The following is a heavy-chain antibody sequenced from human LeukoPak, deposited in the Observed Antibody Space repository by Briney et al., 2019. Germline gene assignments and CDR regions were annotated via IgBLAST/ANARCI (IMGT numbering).Heavy chain of an antibody. CDR3: AKPELSGGYFDY. D-gene: IGHD1-14*01. CDR1: GFTFGSYG. CDR2: ISYDGSNK. J-gene: IGHJ4*02. Sequence: GRSLRLSCAASGFTFGSYGMHWVRQAPGKGLEWVAVISYDGSNKYYADSVKGRFTISRDNSKNTLYLQMNSLRAEDTAVYYCAKPELSGGYFDYWGQGTLVTVSS. V-gene: IGHV3-30*18.